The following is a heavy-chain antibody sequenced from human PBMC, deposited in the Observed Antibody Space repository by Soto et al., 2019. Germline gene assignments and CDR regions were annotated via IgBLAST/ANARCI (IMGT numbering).Heavy chain of an antibody. CDR2: ISYDGSNK. V-gene: IGHV3-30-3*02. J-gene: IGHJ4*02. D-gene: IGHD3-22*01. CDR1: VFTFSSYA. CDR3: AKWTSYYYDSSGYYDY. Sequence: LRLSCAASVFTFSSYAMHWVRQAPGKGLEWVAVISYDGSNKYYADSVKGRFTISRDPSNNTLYLQMSSLRDDDTAVYYCAKWTSYYYDSSGYYDYWGQGTLVTVSS.